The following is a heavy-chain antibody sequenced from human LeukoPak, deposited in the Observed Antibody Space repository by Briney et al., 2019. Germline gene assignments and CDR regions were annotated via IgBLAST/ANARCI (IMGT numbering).Heavy chain of an antibody. Sequence: GESLKISCKGSGYSFTSYWIGWVRQMPGKGLEWMGIIYPADSTTRYSPSFQGQVTISADKSISTAFLQWSSLKASDTAMFYCARLASEGTFDYWGQGSLVTVSS. CDR2: IYPADSTT. D-gene: IGHD1-1*01. V-gene: IGHV5-51*01. CDR3: ARLASEGTFDY. CDR1: GYSFTSYW. J-gene: IGHJ4*02.